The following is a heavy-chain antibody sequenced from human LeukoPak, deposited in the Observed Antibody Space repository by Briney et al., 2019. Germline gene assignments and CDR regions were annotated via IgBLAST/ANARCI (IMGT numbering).Heavy chain of an antibody. CDR3: ARLKTGTQKTAIDY. J-gene: IGHJ4*02. Sequence: GESLKISCKGSGYSFTSYWIGLVRQMPGKSLEWMGIIDPGNSDTRYSPSFQGQVTISADKSISTAYLQWSSLKASDTAMYYCARLKTGTQKTAIDYWGQGTLVTVST. D-gene: IGHD5-18*01. CDR1: GYSFTSYW. CDR2: IDPGNSDT. V-gene: IGHV5-51*01.